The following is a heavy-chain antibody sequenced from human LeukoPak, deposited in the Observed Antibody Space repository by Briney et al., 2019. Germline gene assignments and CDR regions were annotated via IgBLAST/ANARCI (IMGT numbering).Heavy chain of an antibody. V-gene: IGHV1-69*13. CDR1: GGTFSSYA. CDR2: IIPIFGTA. CDR3: ARETAPWYDILTKLGVYYMDV. D-gene: IGHD3-9*01. Sequence: ASVKVSCKASGGTFSSYAISWVRQAPGQGLEWMGGIIPIFGTANYAQKFQGRVTITADESTSTAYMELSSLRSEDTAVYYCARETAPWYDILTKLGVYYMDVWGKGTTVTVSS. J-gene: IGHJ6*03.